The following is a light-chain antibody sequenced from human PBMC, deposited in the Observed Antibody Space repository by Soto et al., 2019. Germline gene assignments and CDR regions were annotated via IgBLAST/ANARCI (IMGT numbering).Light chain of an antibody. CDR3: QQFDTYRT. Sequence: DIQMTQSPSTLSASIGDRVTITCRASQNIRNYLAWYQQKPGKVPRLLIYDASTLESGVPSRFSGSGSGTDFTLTISSLQPDDFATYYCQQFDTYRTFGQGTVVDVK. CDR2: DAS. CDR1: QNIRNY. V-gene: IGKV1-5*01. J-gene: IGKJ1*01.